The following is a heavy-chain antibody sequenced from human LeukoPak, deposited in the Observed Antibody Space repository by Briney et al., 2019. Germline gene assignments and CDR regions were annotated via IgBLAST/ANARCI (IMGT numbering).Heavy chain of an antibody. V-gene: IGHV1-46*01. CDR1: GYTFTSYY. J-gene: IGHJ3*02. Sequence: ASVKVSCKASGYTFTSYYMHWVRQAPGQGLEWMGLINPGGDNTNYAQNFQGRVTMTRDTSASTVYMELSSLRSEDTAIYYCARIRDGYNDAYDIWGQGTVVTVPS. CDR2: INPGGDNT. D-gene: IGHD5-24*01. CDR3: ARIRDGYNDAYDI.